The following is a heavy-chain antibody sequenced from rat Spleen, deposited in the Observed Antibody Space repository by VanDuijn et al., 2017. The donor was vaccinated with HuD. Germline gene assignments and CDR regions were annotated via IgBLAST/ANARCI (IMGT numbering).Heavy chain of an antibody. CDR1: GFTFSPFA. D-gene: IGHD1-9*01. V-gene: IGHV5-7*01. J-gene: IGHJ4*01. Sequence: EVQLVESGGGLVQPGRSLKLSCAASGFTFSPFAMAWVRQAPKKGLEWVATITSGGSNTYYPDSVKGRFTISSDNAKSTLYLQMDSLRSEETATYYCAKKGTYYGYLYVMDAWGQGASVTVSS. CDR3: AKKGTYYGYLYVMDA. CDR2: ITSGGSNT.